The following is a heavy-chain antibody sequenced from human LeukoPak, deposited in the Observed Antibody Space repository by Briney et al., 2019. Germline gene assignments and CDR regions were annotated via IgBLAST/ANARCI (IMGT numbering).Heavy chain of an antibody. V-gene: IGHV4-59*12. Sequence: SETLSLTCTVSGGSISSYYWSWIRQPPGKGLEWIGYIYYSGSTNYNPSLKSRVTISVDTSKNQFSLKLSSVPAADTAVYYCARHRGYCSSTSCYLIWFDPWGQGTLVTVSS. D-gene: IGHD2-2*03. CDR3: ARHRGYCSSTSCYLIWFDP. CDR2: IYYSGST. J-gene: IGHJ5*02. CDR1: GGSISSYY.